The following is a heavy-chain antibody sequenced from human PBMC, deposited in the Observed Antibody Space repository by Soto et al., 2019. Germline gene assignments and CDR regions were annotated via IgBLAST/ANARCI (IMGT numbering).Heavy chain of an antibody. Sequence: GGSLRLSCSASGSPFSNYAMSLVRRSPGTGLEWVSPISVSGAGTYYAESVQGRFTISRANSKNTLYLQMNRLRAEETGLYYGAKAGWSTYYDFWGNWDGMDVGYQETTVTVSS. CDR1: GSPFSNYA. J-gene: IGHJ6*02. D-gene: IGHD3-3*01. CDR3: AKAGWSTYYDFWGNWDGMDV. CDR2: ISVSGAGT. V-gene: IGHV3-23*01.